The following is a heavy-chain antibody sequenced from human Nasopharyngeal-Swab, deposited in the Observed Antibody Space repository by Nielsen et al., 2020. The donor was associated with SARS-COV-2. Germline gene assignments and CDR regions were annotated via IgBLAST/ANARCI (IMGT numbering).Heavy chain of an antibody. CDR1: GYTFTSYG. V-gene: IGHV1-18*04. Sequence: GSVQVSCKASGYTFTSYGISWVRQAPRQGLEWMGWISASNGNTNYAQKLQGRVTMTTDTSTSTAYMELRSLRSDDTAVYYCASSSSGYSSSWYYYYYMDVWGKGTTVTVSS. D-gene: IGHD6-13*01. CDR2: ISASNGNT. CDR3: ASSSSGYSSSWYYYYYMDV. J-gene: IGHJ6*03.